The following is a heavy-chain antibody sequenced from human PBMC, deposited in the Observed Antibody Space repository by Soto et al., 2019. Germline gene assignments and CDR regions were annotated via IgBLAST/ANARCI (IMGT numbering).Heavy chain of an antibody. J-gene: IGHJ4*02. CDR2: ISGSGGST. Sequence: GGSLRLSCAASGFTFSSYAMSWVRQAPGKGLEWVSAISGSGGSTYYADSVKGRFTISRDNSKNTLYLQMNSLRAEDTAVYYCANLQEGLYSSGWPVDSWGQGTLVTVSS. CDR3: ANLQEGLYSSGWPVDS. D-gene: IGHD6-19*01. V-gene: IGHV3-23*01. CDR1: GFTFSSYA.